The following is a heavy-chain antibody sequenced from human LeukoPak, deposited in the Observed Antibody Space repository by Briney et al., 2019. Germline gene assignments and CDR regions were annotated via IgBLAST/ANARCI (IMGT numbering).Heavy chain of an antibody. V-gene: IGHV3-21*01. CDR1: GFTFSSYS. D-gene: IGHD1-26*01. CDR3: ARVSGGSYLRRHWFDP. J-gene: IGHJ5*02. CDR2: TSSSSSYI. Sequence: KPGGSLRLSCAASGFTFSSYSMNWVPQAPGKGLEWVSSTSSSSSYIYYADSVKGRFTISRDNAKNSLYLQMNSLGAEDTAVYYCARVSGGSYLRRHWFDPWGQGTLVTVSS.